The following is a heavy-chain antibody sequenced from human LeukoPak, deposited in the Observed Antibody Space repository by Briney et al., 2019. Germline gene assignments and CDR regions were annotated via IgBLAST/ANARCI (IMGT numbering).Heavy chain of an antibody. V-gene: IGHV1-69*01. J-gene: IGHJ4*02. CDR3: AREFRGFPDY. CDR1: GGTFSSYA. Sequence: PGSSVKVSCKASGGTFSSYAISWVRQPPGQGLEWMGGIIPIFGTANYAQKVQGRVTITADESTSTAYMELSSLRSEDTAVYYCAREFRGFPDYWGRGTLVTVSS. CDR2: IIPIFGTA.